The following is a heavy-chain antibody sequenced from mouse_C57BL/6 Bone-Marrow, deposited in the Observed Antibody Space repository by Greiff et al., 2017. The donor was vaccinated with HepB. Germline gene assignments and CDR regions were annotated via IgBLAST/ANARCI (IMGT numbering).Heavy chain of an antibody. J-gene: IGHJ2*01. Sequence: EVMLVESGGGLVKPGGSLKLSCAASGFTFSDYGMHWVRQAPEKGLEWVAYISSGSSTIYYADTVKGRFTISRDNAKNTLFLQMTSLRSEDTAMYYCARGANWGFDYWGQGTTLTVSS. D-gene: IGHD4-1*01. CDR1: GFTFSDYG. CDR3: ARGANWGFDY. V-gene: IGHV5-17*01. CDR2: ISSGSSTI.